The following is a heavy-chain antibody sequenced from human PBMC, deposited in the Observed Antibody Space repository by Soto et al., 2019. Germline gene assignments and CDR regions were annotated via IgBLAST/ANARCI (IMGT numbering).Heavy chain of an antibody. CDR3: ARDAPSLAAVRVGYYYGMDV. Sequence: QVQLVQSGAEVKKPGASVKVSCKASGYTFTSYGISWVRQAPGQGLEWMGWISAYNGNTNYAQKLQGRVTMTTDTSTSTAYMELRSLRSDDTAVYYCARDAPSLAAVRVGYYYGMDVWGQGTTVTVSS. D-gene: IGHD6-13*01. CDR1: GYTFTSYG. V-gene: IGHV1-18*01. CDR2: ISAYNGNT. J-gene: IGHJ6*02.